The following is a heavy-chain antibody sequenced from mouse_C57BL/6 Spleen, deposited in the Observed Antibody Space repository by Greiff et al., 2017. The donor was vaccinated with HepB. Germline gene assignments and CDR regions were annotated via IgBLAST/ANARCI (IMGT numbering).Heavy chain of an antibody. D-gene: IGHD2-3*01. Sequence: VQLLQSGAELVRPGTSVKVSCKASGYAFTNYLIEWVKQRPGQGLEWIGVINPGSGGTNYNEKFKGKATLTADKSSSTAYMQLSSLTSEDSAVYFCARWAYDYLDYWGQGTTLTVSS. V-gene: IGHV1-54*01. J-gene: IGHJ2*01. CDR2: INPGSGGT. CDR1: GYAFTNYL. CDR3: ARWAYDYLDY.